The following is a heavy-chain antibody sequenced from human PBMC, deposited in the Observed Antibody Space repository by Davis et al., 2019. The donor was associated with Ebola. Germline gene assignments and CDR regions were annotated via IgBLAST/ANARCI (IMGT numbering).Heavy chain of an antibody. CDR3: ARDPRGGDYYDSSGYYYRDY. Sequence: GGSLRLSCAVSGFTFSTYAMSWVRQAPGKGLEWVSVIYSGGSTYYADSVKGRFTISRHNSKNTLYLQMNSLRAEDTAVYYCARDPRGGDYYDSSGYYYRDYWGQGTLVTVSS. V-gene: IGHV3-53*04. J-gene: IGHJ4*02. D-gene: IGHD3-22*01. CDR2: IYSGGST. CDR1: GFTFSTYA.